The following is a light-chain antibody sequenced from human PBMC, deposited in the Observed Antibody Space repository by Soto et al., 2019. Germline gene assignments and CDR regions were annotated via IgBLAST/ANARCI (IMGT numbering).Light chain of an antibody. Sequence: EMVLTQSPGTLSLSPGERATLSCRASQSVSFNYLAWYQQKPGQAPRLLIYGAASSDTGITDRFSGSGSGTDFTLSSSRLEPEDVAVYYCQQYGSSWFTFGPGNKVHIK. V-gene: IGKV3-20*01. CDR2: GAA. CDR3: QQYGSSWFT. J-gene: IGKJ3*01. CDR1: QSVSFNY.